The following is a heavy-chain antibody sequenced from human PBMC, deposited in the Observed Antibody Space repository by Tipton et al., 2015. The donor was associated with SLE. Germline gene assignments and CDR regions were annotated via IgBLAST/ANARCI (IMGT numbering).Heavy chain of an antibody. Sequence: TLSLTCTVSGGSINSGSYYWSWIRQPAGKGLEWIGRIYTSGSTYYNPSLKSRVTISVDTSKNQFSLKLSSVTAADTAVYYCARYHRAYYYDSSGPDAFDIWGQGTMVTVSS. CDR1: GGSINSGSYY. V-gene: IGHV4-61*02. J-gene: IGHJ3*02. CDR2: IYTSGST. CDR3: ARYHRAYYYDSSGPDAFDI. D-gene: IGHD3-22*01.